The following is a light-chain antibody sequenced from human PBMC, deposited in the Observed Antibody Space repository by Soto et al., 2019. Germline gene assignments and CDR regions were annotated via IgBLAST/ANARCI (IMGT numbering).Light chain of an antibody. CDR2: GAS. V-gene: IGKV1-5*01. CDR3: QQYNIYPYT. CDR1: QGICRR. J-gene: IGKJ2*01. Sequence: DIHMTQSPSTLAAFVGDRVPIPCRARQGICRRLGWDQQKPWTAPHLLIHGASSLRSGVPATFSGSGCGTEFTLTISILQQDDAATYCCQQYNIYPYTFGQGTKVGIK.